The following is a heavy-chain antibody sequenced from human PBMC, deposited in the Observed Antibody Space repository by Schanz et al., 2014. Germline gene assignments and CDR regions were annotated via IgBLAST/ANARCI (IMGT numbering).Heavy chain of an antibody. CDR3: VRDERVISGVWFDP. D-gene: IGHD3-16*02. Sequence: QVELVESGGGVVQPGRSLRLSCAASGFTFSRHAMHWVRQAAGKGLEWVAFISYDGNEKHYPDSVKGRFTISRDNARNTVSLQMNSLRADDTAVYYCVRDERVISGVWFDPWGQGTLVTVSS. V-gene: IGHV3-30*04. J-gene: IGHJ5*02. CDR1: GFTFSRHA. CDR2: ISYDGNEK.